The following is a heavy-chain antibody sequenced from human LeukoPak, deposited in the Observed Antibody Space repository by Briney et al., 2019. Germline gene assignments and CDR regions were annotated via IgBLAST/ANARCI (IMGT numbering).Heavy chain of an antibody. CDR1: GDSVSSNSAA. V-gene: IGHV6-1*01. D-gene: IGHD5-12*01. Sequence: SQTLSLTSAISGDSVSSNSAAWNWIRQSPSRGLEWLGRTYYRSKWYNDYAVSVKSRITINPDTSKNQFSLQLNSVTPEDTAVYYCARDLIVATTPRYYYYGMDVWGQGTTVTVSS. CDR2: TYYRSKWYN. CDR3: ARDLIVATTPRYYYYGMDV. J-gene: IGHJ6*02.